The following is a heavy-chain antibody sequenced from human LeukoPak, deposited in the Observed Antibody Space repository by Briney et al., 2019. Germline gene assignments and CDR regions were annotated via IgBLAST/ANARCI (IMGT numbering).Heavy chain of an antibody. CDR2: IYTSGST. CDR3: ASTYSSNGMDV. V-gene: IGHV4-4*07. J-gene: IGHJ6*02. D-gene: IGHD6-13*01. CDR1: GGSISSYY. Sequence: PSETLSLTCTVSGGSISSYYWSWIRQPAGKGLEWIGRIYTSGSTNYNPSLKSRVTMSVDTSRNQFSLKLSPVTAADTAVYYCASTYSSNGMDVWGQGTTVTVSS.